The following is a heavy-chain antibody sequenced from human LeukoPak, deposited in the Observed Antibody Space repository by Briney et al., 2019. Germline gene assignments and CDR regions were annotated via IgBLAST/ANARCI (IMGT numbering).Heavy chain of an antibody. D-gene: IGHD3-10*01. CDR3: ARDRYYYGSGSYYFDY. CDR1: GGSISSSSYY. V-gene: IGHV4-39*07. J-gene: IGHJ4*02. Sequence: PSETLPLTCTVSGGSISSSSYYWGWIRQPPGKGLEWIGSIYYSGSTYYNPSLKSRVTMSVDTSKNQFSLKLSSVTAADTAVYYCARDRYYYGSGSYYFDYWGQGTLVTVSS. CDR2: IYYSGST.